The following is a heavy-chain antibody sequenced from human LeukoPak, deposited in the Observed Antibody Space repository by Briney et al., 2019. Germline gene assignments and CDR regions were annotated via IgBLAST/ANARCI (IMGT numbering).Heavy chain of an antibody. V-gene: IGHV3-30*03. CDR1: GFVFFTSW. CDR3: ARDPYFGELSPYLYYYYMDV. J-gene: IGHJ6*03. CDR2: ISSDGKEK. D-gene: IGHD3-10*01. Sequence: GGSLRLSCTASGFVFFTSWMTWVRQAPGKGLEWVAVISSDGKEKYYADSVKGRFTISRDNAKNSLYLQMNSLRAEDTAVYYCARDPYFGELSPYLYYYYMDVWGKGTTVTISS.